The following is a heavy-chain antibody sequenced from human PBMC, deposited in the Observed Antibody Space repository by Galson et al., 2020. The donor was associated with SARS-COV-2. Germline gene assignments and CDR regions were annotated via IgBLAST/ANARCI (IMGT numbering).Heavy chain of an antibody. CDR1: GYTFTSYY. Sequence: ASVKVSCKASGYTFTSYYMHWVRQAPGQGLEWMGIINPSGGSTSYAQKFQGRVTMTRDTSTSTVYMELSSLISEDTAVYYCARADDPNSDYYYGMDVWGQGTTVTVSS. V-gene: IGHV1-46*01. CDR2: INPSGGST. D-gene: IGHD3-3*01. J-gene: IGHJ6*02. CDR3: ARADDPNSDYYYGMDV.